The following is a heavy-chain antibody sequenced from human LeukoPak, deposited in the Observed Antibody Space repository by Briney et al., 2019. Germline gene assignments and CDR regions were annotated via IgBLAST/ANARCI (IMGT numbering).Heavy chain of an antibody. Sequence: SVKVSCKASGGTFSSYAISWVRQAPGQGLEWMGGIIPIFGTANYAQKFQGRVTITADESTSTAYMELSSLRSEDTAVYYCARVQLRFLSNPNRVYYYYGMDVWGQGTTVTVSS. CDR1: GGTFSSYA. V-gene: IGHV1-69*13. CDR3: ARVQLRFLSNPNRVYYYYGMDV. CDR2: IIPIFGTA. D-gene: IGHD3-3*01. J-gene: IGHJ6*02.